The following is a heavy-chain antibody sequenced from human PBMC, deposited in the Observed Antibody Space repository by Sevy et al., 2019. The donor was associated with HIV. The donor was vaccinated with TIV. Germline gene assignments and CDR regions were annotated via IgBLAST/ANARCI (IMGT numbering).Heavy chain of an antibody. CDR3: ATDEAYYDFWSGYGSAGSLDY. CDR2: ISYDGSNK. J-gene: IGHJ4*02. CDR1: GFTFSSYA. Sequence: GGSLRLSCAASGFTFSSYAMHWVRQAPGKGLEWVAVISYDGSNKYYADSVKGRFTISRDNSKNTLYLQMNSLRAEDTAVYYCATDEAYYDFWSGYGSAGSLDYWGQGTLVTVSS. V-gene: IGHV3-30-3*01. D-gene: IGHD3-3*01.